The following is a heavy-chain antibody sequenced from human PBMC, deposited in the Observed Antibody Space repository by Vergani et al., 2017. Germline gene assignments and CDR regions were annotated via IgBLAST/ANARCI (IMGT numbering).Heavy chain of an antibody. CDR2: ISATVGST. Sequence: EVQLLESGGGLVQPGGSLRLSCAASGFTFSKYAMTWVRQAPGKGLEWVSTISATVGSTYYADSVKGRFTISRDNSKNTLFLQMNSLRAEDTAVYYCAKDNVPGYYDSSGYCDYWGQGTLVTVSS. CDR3: AKDNVPGYYDSSGYCDY. CDR1: GFTFSKYA. D-gene: IGHD3-22*01. J-gene: IGHJ4*02. V-gene: IGHV3-23*01.